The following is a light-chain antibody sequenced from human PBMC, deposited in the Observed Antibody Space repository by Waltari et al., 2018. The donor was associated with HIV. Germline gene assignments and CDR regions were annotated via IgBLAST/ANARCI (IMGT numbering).Light chain of an antibody. CDR3: AAWVDSPYV. J-gene: IGLJ1*01. CDR1: SSNIGSNY. V-gene: IGLV1-47*01. CDR2: RNN. Sequence: QSVLTQSPSASGTPGQRVTISCSGSSSNIGSNYVYWYQQLPGTAPKLLIYRNNQRPSGVPDRFSGSKSGTSASLAINGLRSEDEADYYCAAWVDSPYVFGTGTKVTVL.